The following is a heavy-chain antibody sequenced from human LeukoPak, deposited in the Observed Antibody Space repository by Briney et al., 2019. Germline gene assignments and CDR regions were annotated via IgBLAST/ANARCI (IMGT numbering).Heavy chain of an antibody. CDR2: ISSSGSPI. J-gene: IGHJ4*02. CDR3: ARGSFLITFGGFIG. CDR1: GFTFSSYW. Sequence: GGSLRLSCEASGFTFSSYWMSWIRQAPGKGLEWVSYISSSGSPIYYADSVKGRFTISRDNAKNSLFLQMNSLRAEDTAVYYCARGSFLITFGGFIGWGQGTLVTVSS. V-gene: IGHV3-11*04. D-gene: IGHD3-16*02.